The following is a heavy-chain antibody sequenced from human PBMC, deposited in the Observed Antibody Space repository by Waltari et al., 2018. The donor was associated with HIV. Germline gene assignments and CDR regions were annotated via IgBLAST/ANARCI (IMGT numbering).Heavy chain of an antibody. J-gene: IGHJ2*01. V-gene: IGHV1-8*01. CDR3: ARGSFALCGYCSGGSCCFDL. D-gene: IGHD2-15*01. CDR1: GYTFTSYD. CDR2: MNPNSGNT. Sequence: QVQLVQSGAEVKKPGASVKVSCKASGYTFTSYDINWVRQATGQGLEWMGWMNPNSGNTGYAKKFQGRVTMTRNTSISTAYMELSSLRSEDTAVYYCARGSFALCGYCSGGSCCFDLWGRGTLVTVSS.